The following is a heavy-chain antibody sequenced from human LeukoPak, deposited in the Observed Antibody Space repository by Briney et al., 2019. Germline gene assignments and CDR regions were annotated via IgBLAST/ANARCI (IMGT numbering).Heavy chain of an antibody. V-gene: IGHV1-24*01. J-gene: IGHJ6*03. CDR3: AAQDIVVVPAASDYYYYMDV. Sequence: ASVKVSCKVSGYTLTELSMHWVRQAPGNGLEWMGGFDPEDGETIYAQKFQGRVTMTEDTSTDTAYMELSSLRSEDTAVYYCAAQDIVVVPAASDYYYYMDVWGKGTTVTVSS. CDR2: FDPEDGET. CDR1: GYTLTELS. D-gene: IGHD2-2*01.